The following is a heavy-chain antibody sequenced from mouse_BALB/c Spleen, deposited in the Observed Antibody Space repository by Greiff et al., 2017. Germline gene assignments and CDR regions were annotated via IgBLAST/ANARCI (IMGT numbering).Heavy chain of an antibody. D-gene: IGHD1-1*01. CDR1: GFTFSSFG. V-gene: IGHV5-17*02. CDR2: ISSGSSTI. CDR3: ARGYYGSFDY. J-gene: IGHJ2*01. Sequence: DVMLVESGGGLVQPGGSLKLSCAASGFTFSSFGMHWVRQAPEKGLEWVAYISSGSSTIYYADTVKGRFTISRDNPKNTLFLQMTSLRSEDTAMYYCARGYYGSFDYWGQGTTLTVSS.